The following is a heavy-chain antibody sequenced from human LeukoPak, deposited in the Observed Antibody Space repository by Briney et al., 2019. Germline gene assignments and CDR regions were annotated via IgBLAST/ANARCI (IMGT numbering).Heavy chain of an antibody. Sequence: SETLSLTCAVCGGSFSGYYWSWIRQPPGKGLEWIGEINHSGSTNYNPSLKSRVTISVDTSKNQFSLKLSSVTAADTAVYYCASAPPRGMEWFYYYYGMDVWGQGTTVTVSS. CDR1: GGSFSGYY. D-gene: IGHD3-3*01. CDR2: INHSGST. V-gene: IGHV4-34*01. CDR3: ASAPPRGMEWFYYYYGMDV. J-gene: IGHJ6*02.